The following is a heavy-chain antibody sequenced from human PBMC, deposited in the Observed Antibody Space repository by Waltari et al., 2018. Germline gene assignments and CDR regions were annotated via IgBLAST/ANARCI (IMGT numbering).Heavy chain of an antibody. J-gene: IGHJ3*02. D-gene: IGHD3-22*01. CDR1: GFTFGSYA. V-gene: IGHV3-23*04. CDR2: ISGSGGST. CDR3: AKDHPTDSMIVVVISDAFDI. Sequence: EVQLVESGGGLVQPGGSLRLSCAASGFTFGSYAMSWVRQAPGTGLEWVSAISGSGGSTYYADCVKGRFTISRDNSKNTLYLQMNSRRAEDTAVYYCAKDHPTDSMIVVVISDAFDIWGQGTMVTVSS.